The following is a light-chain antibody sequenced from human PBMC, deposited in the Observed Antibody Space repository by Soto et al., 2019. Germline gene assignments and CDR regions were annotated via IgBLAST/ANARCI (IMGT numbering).Light chain of an antibody. V-gene: IGKV4-1*01. CDR2: WAS. J-gene: IGKJ4*01. Sequence: IVMTQSPDSLAVSLGERATINCKSSQSVLSSSNNKNYLAWYQQKPRQPPKLLIYWASSRESGVPDRFSGSGSETDFTLTIINLQADDVAIYYCQQYYNFPPLSVGGGTKVEIK. CDR3: QQYYNFPPLS. CDR1: QSVLSSSNNKNY.